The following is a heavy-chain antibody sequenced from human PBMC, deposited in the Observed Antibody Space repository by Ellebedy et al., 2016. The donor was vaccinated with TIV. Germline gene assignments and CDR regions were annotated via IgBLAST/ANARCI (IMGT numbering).Heavy chain of an antibody. CDR3: ANTGFCSGGSCYFDF. D-gene: IGHD2-15*01. CDR1: GYTFTTYW. CDR2: IYPSDSDT. V-gene: IGHV5-51*01. Sequence: PGGSLRLSCTGSGYTFTTYWIGWVRQMPGKGLEWMGIIYPSDSDTNYNPSFKGQVTISADKSISTAYLHWSSLKASDTAMYYCANTGFCSGGSCYFDFWGQGTLVTVSS. J-gene: IGHJ4*02.